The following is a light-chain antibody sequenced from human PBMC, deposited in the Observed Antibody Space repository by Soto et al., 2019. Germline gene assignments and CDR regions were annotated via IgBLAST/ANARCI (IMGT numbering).Light chain of an antibody. Sequence: QSALTQPASVSGSPGQSIAISCAGASSDIGNYNRGSWYQQYPGKAPKLLIYEVSNRPSGVSDRFSGSKSGNTASLTISGLQAEDEADYYCNSYTTTSTYVFGTGTKVTVL. CDR2: EVS. CDR3: NSYTTTSTYV. CDR1: SSDIGNYNR. J-gene: IGLJ1*01. V-gene: IGLV2-14*01.